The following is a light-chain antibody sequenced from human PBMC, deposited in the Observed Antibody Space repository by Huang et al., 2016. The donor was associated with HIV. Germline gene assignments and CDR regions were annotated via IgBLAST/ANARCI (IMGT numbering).Light chain of an antibody. CDR3: HHYGATQWA. Sequence: ELVLTQSPGTLSSSPGGAAVISCRASQRLDKGFLAWYRQKPGQDPELLIFEAPKRPSESPDRFVGRVSVTDFSLTINGLDPEDFACYFCHHYGATQWAFGRGTRVEMK. CDR2: EAP. V-gene: IGKV3-20*01. CDR1: QRLDKGF. J-gene: IGKJ1*01.